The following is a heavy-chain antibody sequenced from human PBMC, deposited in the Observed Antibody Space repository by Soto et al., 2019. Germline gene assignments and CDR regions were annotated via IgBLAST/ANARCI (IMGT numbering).Heavy chain of an antibody. J-gene: IGHJ6*02. D-gene: IGHD2-8*01. CDR1: GYPFTNYG. V-gene: IGHV1-18*04. CDR2: ISGDNGKT. CDR3: ARDHEDIVLMMSEIYYYYGMDV. Sequence: ASVKDSGTASGYPFTNYGISWVRQTPGQGLEWMGWISGDNGKTKYAQKFQGRVTMTTDTSTSTAYMELRSLRSDDTAVYCCARDHEDIVLMMSEIYYYYGMDVWGQGTTVTVSS.